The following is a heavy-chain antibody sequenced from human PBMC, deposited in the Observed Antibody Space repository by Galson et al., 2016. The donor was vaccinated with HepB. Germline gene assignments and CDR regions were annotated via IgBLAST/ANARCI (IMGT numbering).Heavy chain of an antibody. J-gene: IGHJ6*02. CDR3: ARDYGDNSFYGMDV. D-gene: IGHD4-17*01. V-gene: IGHV1-2*02. CDR2: INPNSGGT. CDR1: GYLFNGYY. Sequence: SVKVACKASGYLFNGYYIHWVRQAPGQGREWLGWINPNSGGTNYAQKFQGRVSMTRDTSISTAYMELSRLRSDDTAVYYCARDYGDNSFYGMDVWGQGTTVTVSS.